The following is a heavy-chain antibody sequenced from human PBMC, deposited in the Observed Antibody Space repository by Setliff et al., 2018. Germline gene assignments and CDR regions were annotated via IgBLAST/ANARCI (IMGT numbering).Heavy chain of an antibody. J-gene: IGHJ5*02. D-gene: IGHD3-10*01. CDR1: GDSISSGSYY. Sequence: SETLSLTCTVSGDSISSGSYYWSWIRQPAGKGLEWIGHIYTSGSTYYNPSLKSRVTISVDTSKNQFSLKLSSVTAADTAVYYCARHHRGVIISWFDPWGQGTLVTVSS. V-gene: IGHV4-61*09. CDR2: IYTSGST. CDR3: ARHHRGVIISWFDP.